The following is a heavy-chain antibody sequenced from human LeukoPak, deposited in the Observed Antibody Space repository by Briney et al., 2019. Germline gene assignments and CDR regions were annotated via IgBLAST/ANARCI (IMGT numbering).Heavy chain of an antibody. CDR1: GFPFTYLL. D-gene: IGHD1-26*01. CDR2: IKQDGSEK. J-gene: IGHJ4*02. CDR3: ARGYLFDY. V-gene: IGHV3-7*01. Sequence: GSLRPPRGALGFPFTYLLMNRVRQAPGKGLGWVANIKQDGSEKYYVDSVKGRFTISRDNAKNSLYLQMNSLRAEDTAVYYCARGYLFDYWGQGTLVTVSS.